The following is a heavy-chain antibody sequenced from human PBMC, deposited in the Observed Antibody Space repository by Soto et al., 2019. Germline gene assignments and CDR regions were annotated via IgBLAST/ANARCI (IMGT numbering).Heavy chain of an antibody. D-gene: IGHD3-3*01. Sequence: PSETLSLTCTVSGGSVSSGSYYWSWIRQPPGKGLEWIGYIYYSGSTNYNPSLKSRVTISVDTSKNQFSLKLSSVTAADTAVYYCARDRFFTIFGVGPIGYYYYGMDVWGQGTTVTVSS. CDR2: IYYSGST. CDR3: ARDRFFTIFGVGPIGYYYYGMDV. CDR1: GGSVSSGSYY. J-gene: IGHJ6*02. V-gene: IGHV4-61*01.